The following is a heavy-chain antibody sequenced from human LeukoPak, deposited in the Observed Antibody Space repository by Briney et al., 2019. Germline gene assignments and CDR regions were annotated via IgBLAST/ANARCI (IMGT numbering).Heavy chain of an antibody. Sequence: GGSLRLSCAASGFTFSSYWMNWVRQAPGKGLVWVSRIASDGSSTTYADSVKGRFSISRGNAKNTLYLQMNSLRAEDTAVYYCAKTDDSSGYYYAFFDYWGQGTLVTVSS. CDR1: GFTFSSYW. V-gene: IGHV3-74*01. D-gene: IGHD3-22*01. CDR3: AKTDDSSGYYYAFFDY. CDR2: IASDGSST. J-gene: IGHJ4*02.